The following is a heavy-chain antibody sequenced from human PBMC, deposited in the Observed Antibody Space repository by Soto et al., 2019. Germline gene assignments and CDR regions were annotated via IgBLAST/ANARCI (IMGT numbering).Heavy chain of an antibody. CDR3: ARDAHYILLVLAATGRVFYI. V-gene: IGHV3-33*01. J-gene: IGHJ3*02. CDR2: IWYDGSNK. Sequence: GGSLRLSCAASGFTFSSYGMHWVRQALGKGLEWVAVIWYDGSNKYYADSVKGRFTISRDNSKNTLYLQMNSLRAEDTAVYYCARDAHYILLVLAATGRVFYIWAQRTIVTVSS. CDR1: GFTFSSYG. D-gene: IGHD2-15*01.